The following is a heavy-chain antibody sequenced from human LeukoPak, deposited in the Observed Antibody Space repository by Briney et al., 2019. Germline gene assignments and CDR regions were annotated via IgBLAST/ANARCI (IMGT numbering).Heavy chain of an antibody. D-gene: IGHD5-12*01. V-gene: IGHV3-7*01. J-gene: IGHJ4*02. CDR1: GFTFSSYW. CDR2: IKQDGSEK. Sequence: PGGSLGLSCAASGFTFSSYWMSWVRQAPGKGLEWVANIKQDGSEKYYVDSVKGRSTISRDNAKNSLYLQMNSLRAEDTAVYCCARDTMATASFDYWGQGTLVTVSS. CDR3: ARDTMATASFDY.